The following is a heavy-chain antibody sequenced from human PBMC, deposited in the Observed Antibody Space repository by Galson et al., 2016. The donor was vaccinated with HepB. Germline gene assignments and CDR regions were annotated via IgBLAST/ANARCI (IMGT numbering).Heavy chain of an antibody. CDR1: GYSFTSYA. J-gene: IGHJ4*02. CDR2: INTYTGNP. CDR3: ARLGYCSSTSCYPSDY. Sequence: SVKVSCKASGYSFTSYAMNWMRQAPGQGLEWMGWINTYTGNPTYAQGFTGRFVFSLDTSVSTAYLQISSLKADDTAVYYCARLGYCSSTSCYPSDYWGQGTLVTVSS. V-gene: IGHV7-4-1*02. D-gene: IGHD2-2*01.